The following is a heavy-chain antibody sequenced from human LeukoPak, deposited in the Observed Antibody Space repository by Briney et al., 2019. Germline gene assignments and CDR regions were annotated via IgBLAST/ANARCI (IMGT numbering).Heavy chain of an antibody. CDR3: ARMQYYWQDYYDSSGSMAFDI. V-gene: IGHV1-2*06. D-gene: IGHD3-22*01. Sequence: ASVSVSCKASGYTLTGYYMHWVRQAPGQGVEGMGRINPNRGGTKYAQKLQGRVTMPSDTSVSTAYMELSRLRSDDTAAYYCARMQYYWQDYYDSSGSMAFDILLRGRIVSVSS. J-gene: IGHJ3*02. CDR2: INPNRGGT. CDR1: GYTLTGYY.